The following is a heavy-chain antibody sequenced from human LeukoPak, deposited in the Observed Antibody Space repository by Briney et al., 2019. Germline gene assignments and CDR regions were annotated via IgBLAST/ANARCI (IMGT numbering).Heavy chain of an antibody. J-gene: IGHJ4*02. Sequence: SQTLSLTCAISGDSVSSNSAAWNWIRQSPLRGLEWLGRTYYRSKWYNDYAVSVKSRITINPDTSKNQFSLKLSSVTAADTAVYYCARARGSRVHDYWGQGTLVTVSS. CDR1: GDSVSSNSAA. CDR3: ARARGSRVHDY. D-gene: IGHD6-13*01. V-gene: IGHV6-1*01. CDR2: TYYRSKWYN.